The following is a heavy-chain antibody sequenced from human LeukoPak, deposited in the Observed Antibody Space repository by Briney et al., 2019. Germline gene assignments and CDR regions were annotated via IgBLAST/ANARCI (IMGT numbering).Heavy chain of an antibody. V-gene: IGHV3-30-3*01. J-gene: IGHJ4*02. D-gene: IGHD3-3*01. Sequence: GGSLRLSCAASGFTFTSYTMQWVRPARGRGLEWVTAISYDANSKYYADSVKGRLTISRDNSKNTVYLQMNSLRAEDSAVYYCARESVVYYFDYWGQGTPVTVSS. CDR2: ISYDANSK. CDR1: GFTFTSYT. CDR3: ARESVVYYFDY.